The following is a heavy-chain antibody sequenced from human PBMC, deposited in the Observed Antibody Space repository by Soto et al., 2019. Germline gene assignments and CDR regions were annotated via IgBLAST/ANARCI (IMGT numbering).Heavy chain of an antibody. Sequence: KPSETLSLTCTVSGGSISSSSYYWGWIRQPPGKGLEWIGSIYYSGSTYYNPSLKSRVTISVDTSKNQFSLKLSSVTAADTAVYYCATSSYYYGSGSYHWGQGTLVTVSS. CDR3: ATSSYYYGSGSYH. V-gene: IGHV4-39*01. CDR2: IYYSGST. D-gene: IGHD3-10*01. J-gene: IGHJ5*02. CDR1: GGSISSSSYY.